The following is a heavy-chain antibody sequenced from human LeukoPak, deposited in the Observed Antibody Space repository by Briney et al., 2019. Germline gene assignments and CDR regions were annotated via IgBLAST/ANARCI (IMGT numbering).Heavy chain of an antibody. Sequence: SETLSLTCTVSGGSISRYYWSWIRQPPGKGLEWIGYMFHSGSTNYNPSLKSRVTMSVDTSKNRFSLKLNSVTAADTAVYYCARSDPYYYDSSDYYYYYGMDVLGQGTTVTVSS. CDR3: ARSDPYYYDSSDYYYYYGMDV. D-gene: IGHD3-22*01. CDR1: GGSISRYY. CDR2: MFHSGST. J-gene: IGHJ6*02. V-gene: IGHV4-59*01.